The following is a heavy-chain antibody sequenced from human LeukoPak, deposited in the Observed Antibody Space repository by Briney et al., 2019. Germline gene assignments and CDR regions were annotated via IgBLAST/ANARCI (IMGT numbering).Heavy chain of an antibody. CDR1: GGSFSGYY. D-gene: IGHD3-10*01. CDR3: ARRVIIRSYYYDY. CDR2: INHSGST. J-gene: IGHJ4*02. V-gene: IGHV4-34*09. Sequence: PSETLSLTCAVYGGSFSGYYWSWIRQPPGKGLEWIGEINHSGSTNYNPSLKSRVTISVDTSQNQFSLKLSSVTAADTAVYYCARRVIIRSYYYDYWGQGTLVTVSS.